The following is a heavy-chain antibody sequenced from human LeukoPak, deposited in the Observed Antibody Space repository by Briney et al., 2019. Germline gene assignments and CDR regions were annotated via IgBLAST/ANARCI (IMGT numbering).Heavy chain of an antibody. Sequence: SETLSLTCSVSCVSISSYYWSWIRQPPGKGLEWIGYIYSSGTTNYNPSLKSRVTISVDTSKHQFSLKLSSVTAADTAVYYCARSRVATAFDYWGQGTLVTVSS. V-gene: IGHV4-4*09. CDR2: IYSSGTT. D-gene: IGHD5-18*01. CDR1: CVSISSYY. CDR3: ARSRVATAFDY. J-gene: IGHJ4*02.